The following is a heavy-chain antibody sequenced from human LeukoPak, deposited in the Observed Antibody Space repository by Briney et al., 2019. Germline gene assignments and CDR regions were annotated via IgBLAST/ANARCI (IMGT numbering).Heavy chain of an antibody. CDR1: GGTLISYA. CDR3: ARVRRGWTIGI. J-gene: IGHJ3*02. Sequence: SVKVSCKAFGGTLISYAISWVRQAPGQGLEWMGGIIPIFGTANYAQKFQGRVTITADESTSTAYMELSSLRSEDTAVYYCARVRRGWTIGIWGQGTMVTVSS. V-gene: IGHV1-69*13. CDR2: IIPIFGTA. D-gene: IGHD6-19*01.